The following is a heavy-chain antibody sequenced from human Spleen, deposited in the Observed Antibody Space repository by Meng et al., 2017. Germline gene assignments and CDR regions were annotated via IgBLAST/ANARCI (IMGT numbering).Heavy chain of an antibody. CDR2: ISGDST. CDR1: GFTVSSNE. Sequence: GESLKISCAASGFTVSSNEMSWVRQAPGKGLEWVSSISGDSTYYADSGKGRFTISRDNSKNSPYLQMNSLRVEDTAVYYCARVWWLLGQSYAFDLWGQGTMVTVSS. J-gene: IGHJ3*01. V-gene: IGHV3-38-3*01. D-gene: IGHD3-22*01. CDR3: ARVWWLLGQSYAFDL.